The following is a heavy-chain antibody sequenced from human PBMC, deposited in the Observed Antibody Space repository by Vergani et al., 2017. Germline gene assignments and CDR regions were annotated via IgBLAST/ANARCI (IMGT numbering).Heavy chain of an antibody. CDR1: GFTFDDYA. D-gene: IGHD3-22*01. Sequence: EVQLVESGGGLVQPGRFLRLFCAASGFTFDDYAMHWVRQAPGKGLEWGSGISWNSGSIGYADSVKGRFTISRENAKNSLYLQMNSLRAEDTALYYCAKGYYYDSSGFDYWGQGTLVTVSS. CDR2: ISWNSGSI. V-gene: IGHV3-9*01. J-gene: IGHJ4*02. CDR3: AKGYYYDSSGFDY.